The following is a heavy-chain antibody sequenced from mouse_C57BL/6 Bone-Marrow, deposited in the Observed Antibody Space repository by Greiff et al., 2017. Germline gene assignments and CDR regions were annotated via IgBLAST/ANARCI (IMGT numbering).Heavy chain of an antibody. D-gene: IGHD1-1*01. CDR2: IYPGNSAT. CDR3: TGITTIVGENYFDY. CDR1: GYTFTSYW. V-gene: IGHV1-5*01. J-gene: IGHJ2*01. Sequence: EVQLQQSGTVLVRPGASVKMSCKTSGYTFTSYWMHWVKQRPGQGLEWIGDIYPGNSATSYNQKFKGKAKLTALTSANTAYMQLGSLTNEDSAVYYCTGITTIVGENYFDYWGQGTTLTVSS.